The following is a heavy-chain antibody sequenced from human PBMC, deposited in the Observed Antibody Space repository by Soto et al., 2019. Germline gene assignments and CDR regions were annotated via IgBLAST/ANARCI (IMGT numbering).Heavy chain of an antibody. CDR1: GFTFTSSA. CDR2: IVVGSGNT. J-gene: IGHJ4*02. CDR3: AVYCSGGSCYHFDY. Sequence: SVKVSCKASGFTFTSSAVQWVRQARGQRLEWIGWIVVGSGNTNYAQKFQERVTITRDMSTSTAYMELSSLRSEDTAVYYCAVYCSGGSCYHFDYWGQGTLVTVSS. D-gene: IGHD2-15*01. V-gene: IGHV1-58*01.